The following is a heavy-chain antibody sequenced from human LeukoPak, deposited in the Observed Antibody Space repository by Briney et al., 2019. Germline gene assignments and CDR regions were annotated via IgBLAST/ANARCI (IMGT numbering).Heavy chain of an antibody. J-gene: IGHJ5*02. CDR3: ARGSPSGSYGNWFDP. CDR2: IIPIFGTA. V-gene: IGHV1-69*13. Sequence: SVKVSCKASGGTFSSYAISWVRQAPGQGLEWMGGIIPIFGTANYAQKFQGRVTITADESTSTAYMELSSLRSEDTAVYYCARGSPSGSYGNWFDPWGQGTLVTVSS. CDR1: GGTFSSYA. D-gene: IGHD1-26*01.